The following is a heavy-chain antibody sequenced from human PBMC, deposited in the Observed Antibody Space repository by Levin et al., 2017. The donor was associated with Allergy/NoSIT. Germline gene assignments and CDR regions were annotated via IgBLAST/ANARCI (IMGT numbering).Heavy chain of an antibody. CDR2: IFSNDEK. CDR3: ARIPSYSSGWYFDY. Sequence: SGPTLVKPTETLTLTCTVSGFSLSNARMGVSWIRQPPGKALEWLAHIFSNDEKSYSTSLKSRLTISKDTSKSQVVLTMTNMDPVDTATYYCARIPSYSSGWYFDYWGQGTLVTVSS. D-gene: IGHD6-19*01. CDR1: GFSLSNARMG. V-gene: IGHV2-26*01. J-gene: IGHJ4*02.